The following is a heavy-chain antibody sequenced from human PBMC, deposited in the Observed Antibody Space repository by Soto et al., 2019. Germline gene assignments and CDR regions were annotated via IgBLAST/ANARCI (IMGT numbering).Heavy chain of an antibody. V-gene: IGHV1-8*01. CDR3: ARMATSGTLNWFDP. CDR2: MNPNSGNG. J-gene: IGHJ5*02. Sequence: ASVKVSCKASGYAFSNNDISWVRQATGQGLEWMGWMNPNSGNGGYAQKFQGRVTMTRDTSTSTAYMELSSLASDDTAIYYCARMATSGTLNWFDPWGQGTLVTVSS. CDR1: GYAFSNND.